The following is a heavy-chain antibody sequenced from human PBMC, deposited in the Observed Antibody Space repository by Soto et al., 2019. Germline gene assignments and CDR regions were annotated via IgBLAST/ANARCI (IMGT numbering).Heavy chain of an antibody. J-gene: IGHJ5*02. D-gene: IGHD2-2*02. V-gene: IGHV3-23*01. CDR3: AKTPGYRDSVGWFDP. Sequence: PGGSLRLSCTASGLTFSGYAMSWVRQAPGTGLGWVAATSASGSNTYYADSVKGRFTIYRDNSKNMLFLQMNSLRADDTAVYYCAKTPGYRDSVGWFDPWGQGTLVTVAS. CDR1: GLTFSGYA. CDR2: TSASGSNT.